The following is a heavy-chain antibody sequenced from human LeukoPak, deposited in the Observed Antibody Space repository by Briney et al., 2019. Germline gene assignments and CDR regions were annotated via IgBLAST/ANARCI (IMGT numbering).Heavy chain of an antibody. J-gene: IGHJ5*02. V-gene: IGHV4-39*01. CDR3: ARTMTPHWFDP. CDR1: GGSISSSSYY. Sequence: SETLSLTCTVSGGSISSSSYYWGWIRQPPGKGLEWIGSIYCSGSTYYNPSLKSRVTISVDTSKNQFSLKLSSVTAADTAVYYCARTMTPHWFDPWGQGTLVTVSS. CDR2: IYCSGST.